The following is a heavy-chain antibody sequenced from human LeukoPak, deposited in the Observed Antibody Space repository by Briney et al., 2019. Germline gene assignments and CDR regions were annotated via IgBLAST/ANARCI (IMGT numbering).Heavy chain of an antibody. CDR1: GGSIGSSSYY. CDR2: IYYSGST. D-gene: IGHD1-26*01. CDR3: ASRGSYYHSLFDY. Sequence: SETLSLTCTVSGGSIGSSSYYWGWIRQPPGKGLEWIGSIYYSGSTYYNPSLKSRVTISVDTSKNQFSLKLSSVTAADTAVYYCASRGSYYHSLFDYWGQGTLVTVSS. V-gene: IGHV4-39*01. J-gene: IGHJ4*02.